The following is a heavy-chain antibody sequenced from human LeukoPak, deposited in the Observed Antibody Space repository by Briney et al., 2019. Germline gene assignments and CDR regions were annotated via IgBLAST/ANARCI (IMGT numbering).Heavy chain of an antibody. CDR2: IYYSGST. D-gene: IGHD2-15*01. CDR1: GGSISSSSYY. CDR3: ARCFPSLGGSCYFDY. Sequence: SETLSLTCTVSGGSISSSSYYWGWIRQPPGKGLEWIGSIYYSGSTYYNPSLKSRVTISVDTSKNQFSLKLSSVTAEDTAVYYCARCFPSLGGSCYFDYWGQGTLVTVSS. J-gene: IGHJ4*02. V-gene: IGHV4-39*07.